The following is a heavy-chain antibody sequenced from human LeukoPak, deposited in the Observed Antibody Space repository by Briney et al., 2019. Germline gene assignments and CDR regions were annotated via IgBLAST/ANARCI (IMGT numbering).Heavy chain of an antibody. CDR2: INHRGST. J-gene: IGHJ4*02. Sequence: SETLSLTCAVYGGSFSGYYWSWIRQPPGNGLEWIGEINHRGSTNYNPSLKSRVTISVDTSKNQFSLKLSSVTAADTAVYYCARLRTGYSSGWFLDYWGQGTLVTVSS. CDR3: ARLRTGYSSGWFLDY. CDR1: GGSFSGYY. V-gene: IGHV4-34*01. D-gene: IGHD6-19*01.